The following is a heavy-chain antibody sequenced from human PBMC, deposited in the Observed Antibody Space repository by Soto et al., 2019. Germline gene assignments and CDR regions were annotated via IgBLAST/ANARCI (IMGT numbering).Heavy chain of an antibody. J-gene: IGHJ4*02. V-gene: IGHV1-18*01. CDR3: ARDLMIVAESAY. CDR2: ISAYNGNT. D-gene: IGHD3-22*01. Sequence: GGSGKVSCKASGYTFNSYGISWVRQAPGQGLEWMGWISAYNGNTNYAQKLQGRVTMTTDTSTSTAYMELRSLGSDDTAVYYCARDLMIVAESAYWGQGTLVTVSS. CDR1: GYTFNSYG.